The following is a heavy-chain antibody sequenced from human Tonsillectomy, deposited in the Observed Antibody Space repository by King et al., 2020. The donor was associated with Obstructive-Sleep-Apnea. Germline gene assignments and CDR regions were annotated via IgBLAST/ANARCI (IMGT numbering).Heavy chain of an antibody. CDR1: GFNLNAYH. CDR2: AKSGDDVI. CDR3: ARDLWGGTYDY. D-gene: IGHD1-26*01. Sequence: QLVQSGGGLVKPGGSLRLSCAASGFNLNAYHMSWIRQAPGKGLEWVSYAKSGDDVIFYADSVKGRFTVSKDNAKNSLYLQMNSLRVEDTAIYYCARDLWGGTYDYWGQGALVTVSS. J-gene: IGHJ4*02. V-gene: IGHV3-11*01.